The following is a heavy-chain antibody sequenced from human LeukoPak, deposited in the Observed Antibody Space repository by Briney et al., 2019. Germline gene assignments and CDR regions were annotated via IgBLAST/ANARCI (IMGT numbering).Heavy chain of an antibody. CDR3: VRDWGNYDILTGWWRYYYYYGMDV. V-gene: IGHV1-18*01. CDR2: ISAYNGNT. J-gene: IGHJ6*02. D-gene: IGHD3-9*01. CDR1: GYTFTSYG. Sequence: ASVKVSCKASGYTFTSYGISWVRQAPGQGLEWMGWISAYNGNTNYAQKPQGRVTMTTDTSTSTAYMELRSLRSDDTAVYYCVRDWGNYDILTGWWRYYYYYGMDVWGQGTTVTVSS.